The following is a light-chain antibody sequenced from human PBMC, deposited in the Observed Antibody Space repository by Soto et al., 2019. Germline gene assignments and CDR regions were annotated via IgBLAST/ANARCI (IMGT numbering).Light chain of an antibody. J-gene: IGLJ1*01. Sequence: QSALTQPASVSGSPGQSITISCTGTSSDVGGYNFVSWYQQHPGKAPKVLIYDVSKRPSGVSDRFSGSKSGNTASLTISGHQAEDEADYYCTSYTSSSTLVFGTGTKVTVL. CDR1: SSDVGGYNF. CDR3: TSYTSSSTLV. V-gene: IGLV2-14*01. CDR2: DVS.